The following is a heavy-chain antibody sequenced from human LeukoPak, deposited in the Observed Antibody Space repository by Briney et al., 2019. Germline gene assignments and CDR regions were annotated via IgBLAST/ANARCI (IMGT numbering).Heavy chain of an antibody. D-gene: IGHD6-13*01. Sequence: ASVKVSRKASGYTFTGYYMHWVRQAPGQGLEWMGWINPNSGGTNYAQKFQGRVTMTRDTSISTAYMELSRLRSDDTAVYYCARGGPSSSWSGFWFDPWGQGTLVTVSS. CDR2: INPNSGGT. V-gene: IGHV1-2*02. J-gene: IGHJ5*02. CDR3: ARGGPSSSWSGFWFDP. CDR1: GYTFTGYY.